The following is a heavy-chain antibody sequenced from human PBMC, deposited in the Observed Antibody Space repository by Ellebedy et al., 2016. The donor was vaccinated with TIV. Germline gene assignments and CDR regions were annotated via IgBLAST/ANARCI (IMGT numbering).Heavy chain of an antibody. CDR2: ISTYNGNT. J-gene: IGHJ3*02. CDR1: GYTFTNYG. CDR3: ARDREGIRDAFDI. D-gene: IGHD3-10*01. V-gene: IGHV1-18*04. Sequence: ASVKVSCKASGYTFTNYGLNWVRQAPGQGLEWMGWISTYNGNTNYAQKLQGRVTMTADTSTSTIYMELRSLRSDDTAAYYCARDREGIRDAFDIWGRGTMVTVSS.